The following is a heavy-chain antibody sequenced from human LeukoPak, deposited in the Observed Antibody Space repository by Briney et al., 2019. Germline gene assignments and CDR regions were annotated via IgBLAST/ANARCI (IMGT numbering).Heavy chain of an antibody. D-gene: IGHD6-6*01. CDR3: ARGSSFGSY. CDR2: IKEDGSKK. J-gene: IGHJ4*02. Sequence: GGSLRLSCAASGFTFRNYAMSWVRQAPGKGLEWVANIKEDGSKKYYVDSVRGRFTISRDNAKNSLYLQMNSLRAEDTAVYYCARGSSFGSYWGQGTLVTVSS. V-gene: IGHV3-7*01. CDR1: GFTFRNYA.